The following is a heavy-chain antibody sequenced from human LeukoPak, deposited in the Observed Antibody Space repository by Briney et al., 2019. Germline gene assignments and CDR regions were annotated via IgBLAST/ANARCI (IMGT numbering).Heavy chain of an antibody. Sequence: PSETLSLTCAVYGGSFSGYYWSWIRQPPGKGLEWIGEISHSGSTNYNPSLKSRVTISVDTSKNQFSLKLTSVTAADTAVYYCARDSSGSFDYWGQGTLVTVSS. J-gene: IGHJ4*02. CDR1: GGSFSGYY. V-gene: IGHV4-34*01. D-gene: IGHD3-22*01. CDR2: ISHSGST. CDR3: ARDSSGSFDY.